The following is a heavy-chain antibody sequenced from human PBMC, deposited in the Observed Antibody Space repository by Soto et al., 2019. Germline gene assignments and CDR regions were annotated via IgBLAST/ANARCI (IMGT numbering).Heavy chain of an antibody. Sequence: GESLKISCKGSGYTFTNYWNGWVRQMPGKGLEWMGIIYPGDSDTKYNPSFQGQVTISADKSITTTYLQWSSLKASDTAIYYCAAPIFYYGMDGWCYGPTLTVSS. CDR1: GYTFTNYW. CDR3: AAPIFYYGMDG. V-gene: IGHV5-51*01. J-gene: IGHJ6*04. CDR2: IYPGDSDT. D-gene: IGHD3-10*01.